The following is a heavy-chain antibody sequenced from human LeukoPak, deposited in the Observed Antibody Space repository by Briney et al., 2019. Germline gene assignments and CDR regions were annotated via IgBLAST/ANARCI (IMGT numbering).Heavy chain of an antibody. D-gene: IGHD3-22*01. CDR3: ARAHNYYDSSGIFDY. CDR1: GGSISSYY. Sequence: SETLSLTCTVSGGSISSYYWSWFRQPPGKGLEWIGYIYYSGSTNYNPSLKSRVTISVDTSKNQFSLKLSSVTAADTAVYYCARAHNYYDSSGIFDYWGQGTLVTVSS. J-gene: IGHJ4*02. CDR2: IYYSGST. V-gene: IGHV4-59*01.